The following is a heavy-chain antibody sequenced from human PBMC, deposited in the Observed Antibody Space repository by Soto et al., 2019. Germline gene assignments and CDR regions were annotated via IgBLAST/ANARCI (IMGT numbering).Heavy chain of an antibody. Sequence: ASVKVSCKASGYTFTGYYMHWVRQAPGQGLEWMGWINPNSGGTNYAQKFQGWVTMTRDTSISTAYMELSRLRSDDTAVYYCARDRGVVVVAATPGFDYWGQGTLVTVSS. D-gene: IGHD2-15*01. V-gene: IGHV1-2*04. CDR3: ARDRGVVVVAATPGFDY. CDR1: GYTFTGYY. CDR2: INPNSGGT. J-gene: IGHJ4*02.